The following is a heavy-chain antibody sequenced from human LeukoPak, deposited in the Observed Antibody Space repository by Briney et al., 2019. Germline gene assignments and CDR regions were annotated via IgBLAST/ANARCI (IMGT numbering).Heavy chain of an antibody. D-gene: IGHD3-22*01. J-gene: IGHJ4*02. V-gene: IGHV4-39*01. CDR1: GGSISSSSYC. CDR3: ARHDDRYDSSGYYFDY. Sequence: SETLSLTCTVSGGSISSSSYCWGWIRQPPGKGLEWIGSIYYSGSTYYNPSLKSRVTISVDTSKNQFSLKLSSVTAADTAVYYCARHDDRYDSSGYYFDYWGQGTLVTVSS. CDR2: IYYSGST.